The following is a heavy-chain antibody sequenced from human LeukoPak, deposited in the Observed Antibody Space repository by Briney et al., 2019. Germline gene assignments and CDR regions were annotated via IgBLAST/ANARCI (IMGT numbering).Heavy chain of an antibody. J-gene: IGHJ3*02. D-gene: IGHD2-15*01. V-gene: IGHV1-69*05. Sequence: ASVKVSCKAAGGTFSSYDISWVRQAPGQGLEWMGGIIPIFGTANYAQKFQGRITITRDTSASTAYMELSSLRSEDTAVYYCAREDLAATNAFDIWGQGTMVTVSS. CDR1: GGTFSSYD. CDR3: AREDLAATNAFDI. CDR2: IIPIFGTA.